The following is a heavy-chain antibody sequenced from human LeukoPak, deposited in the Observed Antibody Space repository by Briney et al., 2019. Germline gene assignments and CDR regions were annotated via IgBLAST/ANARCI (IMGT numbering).Heavy chain of an antibody. CDR3: AREWELLGEFDY. CDR2: IYYSGST. Sequence: SETLSLTCTVSGGSISSHYWSWIRQPPGKGLEWIGYIYYSGSTNYNPSLKSRVTISVDTSKNRFSLKLSSVTAADTAVYYCAREWELLGEFDYWGQGTLVTVSS. V-gene: IGHV4-59*11. D-gene: IGHD1-26*01. CDR1: GGSISSHY. J-gene: IGHJ4*02.